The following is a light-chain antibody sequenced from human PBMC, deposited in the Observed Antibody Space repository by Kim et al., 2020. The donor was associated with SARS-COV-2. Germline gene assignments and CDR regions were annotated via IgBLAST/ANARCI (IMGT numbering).Light chain of an antibody. CDR1: QSVSSN. Sequence: GSTGERATLACRASQSVSSNLAWYQQKPGQAPRLLIYGASTRATGIPARFSGSGSGTEFTLTISSLQSEDFAVYYCQQYNNWPFTFGPGTKVDIK. J-gene: IGKJ3*01. CDR2: GAS. V-gene: IGKV3D-15*01. CDR3: QQYNNWPFT.